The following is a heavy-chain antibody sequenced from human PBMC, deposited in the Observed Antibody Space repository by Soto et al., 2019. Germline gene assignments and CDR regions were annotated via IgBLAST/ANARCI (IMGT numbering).Heavy chain of an antibody. CDR2: ISGSGGST. D-gene: IGHD2-15*01. Sequence: EVPLLESGGGLVQPGGSLRLSCAASGFTFSSYAMSWVRQAPGKGLEWVSAISGSGGSTYYADSVKGRFTISRDNSKNTLYLQMNSLRAEDTAVYYCAKAVGYCSGGSCYAGSWFDPWGQGTLVTVSS. J-gene: IGHJ5*02. CDR3: AKAVGYCSGGSCYAGSWFDP. CDR1: GFTFSSYA. V-gene: IGHV3-23*01.